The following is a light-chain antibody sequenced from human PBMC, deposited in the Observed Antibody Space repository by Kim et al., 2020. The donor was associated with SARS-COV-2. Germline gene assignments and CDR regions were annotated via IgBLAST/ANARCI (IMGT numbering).Light chain of an antibody. Sequence: GQSVSISCTGPSSDVGGYNYVSWYQQHPGKAPKLMIYEVSKRPSGVPDRFSGCKSGNTASLTVSGLQAEDEADYYCSSYAGSNNLVFGGGTQLTVL. CDR2: EVS. V-gene: IGLV2-8*01. CDR1: SSDVGGYNY. CDR3: SSYAGSNNLV. J-gene: IGLJ2*01.